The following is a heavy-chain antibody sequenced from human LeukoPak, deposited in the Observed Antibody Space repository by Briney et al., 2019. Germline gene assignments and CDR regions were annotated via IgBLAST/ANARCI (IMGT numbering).Heavy chain of an antibody. Sequence: GGSLRLSCAASGFTFSSYWMSWIRQAPGKGLEWVANINQDGTDKYYVDSVKGRFTFSRDNAQNSLYLQMSSLRVEDTAVYYCVTYSTGLYKGLEFWGQGTQVTVSS. CDR1: GFTFSSYW. D-gene: IGHD2-8*02. CDR2: INQDGTDK. V-gene: IGHV3-7*03. CDR3: VTYSTGLYKGLEF. J-gene: IGHJ4*02.